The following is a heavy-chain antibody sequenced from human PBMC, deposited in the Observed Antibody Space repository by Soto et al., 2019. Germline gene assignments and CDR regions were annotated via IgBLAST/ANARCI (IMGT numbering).Heavy chain of an antibody. J-gene: IGHJ6*02. CDR2: ISYDGSNK. Sequence: GGSLSLSCAASGFTFSSYGMHWVRQAPGKGLEWVAVISYDGSNKYYADSVKGRFTISRDNSKNTLYLQMNSLRAEDTAVYYCAKDRGSSWYFYYYGVDVWGQGTTVTVSS. V-gene: IGHV3-30*18. D-gene: IGHD6-13*01. CDR1: GFTFSSYG. CDR3: AKDRGSSWYFYYYGVDV.